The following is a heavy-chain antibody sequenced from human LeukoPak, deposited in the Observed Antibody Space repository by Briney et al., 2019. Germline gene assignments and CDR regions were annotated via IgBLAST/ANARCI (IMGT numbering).Heavy chain of an antibody. V-gene: IGHV3-23*01. CDR1: GFTFSSYA. D-gene: IGHD4-17*01. CDR2: ISGSGGST. Sequence: GGSLRLSCAASGFTFSSYAMSWVRQAPGKGLEWVSTISGSGGSTYYADSVKGRFTFSRDNSKNTLYLQMNRLRADDTAVYYCANNMTTVTAFDYWGQGTLVTVSS. CDR3: ANNMTTVTAFDY. J-gene: IGHJ4*02.